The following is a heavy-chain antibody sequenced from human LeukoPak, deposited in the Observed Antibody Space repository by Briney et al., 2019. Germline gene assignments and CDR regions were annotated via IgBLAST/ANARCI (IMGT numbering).Heavy chain of an antibody. CDR1: GYTFSSYW. V-gene: IGHV5-51*01. D-gene: IGHD6-19*01. J-gene: IGHJ5*02. CDR2: INPGNSET. CDR3: ARRFTSGWAGDH. Sequence: GESLKISCKGSGYTFSSYWIAWVRQMPGKGLEWMGIINPGNSETKYSPSFRGQVTISADESSNTASLQWNSLKASDTAMYYCARRFTSGWAGDHWGQGTLVTVSS.